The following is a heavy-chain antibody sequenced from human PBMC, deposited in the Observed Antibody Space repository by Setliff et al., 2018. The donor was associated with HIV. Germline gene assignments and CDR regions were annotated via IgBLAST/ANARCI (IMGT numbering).Heavy chain of an antibody. CDR3: ARDPNWGEGH. D-gene: IGHD3-10*01. Sequence: PGGSLRLSCAASGFTFSTYAMSWVRQVPGKGLERVSGISANDGSTFYADSVRGRFTISRDNSKNTLYLQMGRLRVEDTAIYYCARDPNWGEGHWGQGTLVTVSS. J-gene: IGHJ4*02. CDR2: ISANDGST. V-gene: IGHV3-23*01. CDR1: GFTFSTYA.